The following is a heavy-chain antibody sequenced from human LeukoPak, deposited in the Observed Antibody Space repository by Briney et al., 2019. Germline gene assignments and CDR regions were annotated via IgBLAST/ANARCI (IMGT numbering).Heavy chain of an antibody. CDR1: GDSISNYY. CDR3: AREVVAAPGTVDY. CDR2: IYYSGST. Sequence: PSETLSLTCTVSGDSISNYYWSWIRQPPGKGLEWIGYIYYSGSTNYNPSLKSRVTISVDTSKNQFSLKLSSVTAADTAVYYCAREVVAAPGTVDYWGQGTLVTVSS. J-gene: IGHJ4*01. D-gene: IGHD6-13*01. V-gene: IGHV4-59*01.